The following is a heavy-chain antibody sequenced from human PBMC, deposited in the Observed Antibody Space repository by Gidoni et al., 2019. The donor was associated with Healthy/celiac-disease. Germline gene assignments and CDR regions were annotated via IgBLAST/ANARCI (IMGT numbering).Heavy chain of an antibody. D-gene: IGHD3-10*01. V-gene: IGHV3-33*01. CDR2: IWYDGSNK. J-gene: IGHJ4*02. Sequence: QVQLVESGGGVVQPGRSLRLSCAASGFTFSSYGMHWVRQAPGKGLEWVAVIWYDGSNKYYADSVKGRFTISRDNSKNTLYLQMNSLRAEDTAVYYCARDRGITMVRGATDYWGQGTLVTVSS. CDR3: ARDRGITMVRGATDY. CDR1: GFTFSSYG.